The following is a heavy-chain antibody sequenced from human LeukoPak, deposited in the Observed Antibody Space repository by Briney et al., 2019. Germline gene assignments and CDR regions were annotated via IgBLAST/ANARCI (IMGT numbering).Heavy chain of an antibody. D-gene: IGHD5-18*01. CDR2: ISYDGSNK. Sequence: PGGSLRLSCAASGFTFSSYGMHWVRQAPGKGLEWVAVISYDGSNKYYADSVKGRFTISRDNSKNTLYLQMNSLRAEDTAVYYCATIQLPYYFDYWGQGTLVTVSS. CDR1: GFTFSSYG. CDR3: ATIQLPYYFDY. J-gene: IGHJ4*02. V-gene: IGHV3-30*03.